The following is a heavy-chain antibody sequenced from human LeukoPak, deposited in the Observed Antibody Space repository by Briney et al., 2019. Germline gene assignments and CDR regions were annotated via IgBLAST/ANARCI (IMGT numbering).Heavy chain of an antibody. V-gene: IGHV3-21*01. CDR2: ISSSSSYI. D-gene: IGHD3-9*01. Sequence: GGSLRLSCAASGFTFSSYSMNWVRQAPGKGLEWVSSISSSSSYIYYADSVKGRFTISRDNAKISLYLQMNSLRAEDTAVYYCARGLYDILTGFVFDYWGQGTLVTVSS. J-gene: IGHJ4*02. CDR1: GFTFSSYS. CDR3: ARGLYDILTGFVFDY.